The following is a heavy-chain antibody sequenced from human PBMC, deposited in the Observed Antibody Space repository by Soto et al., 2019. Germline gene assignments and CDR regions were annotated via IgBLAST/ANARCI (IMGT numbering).Heavy chain of an antibody. CDR3: VSEAYIGYEHAIDY. CDR1: GVTISTYY. Sequence: SETLSLTCAVSGVTISTYYWSWIRQPPGKGLEWIGYNYHSGTTNYNPSLKSRVTISVDTSKNQFSLRLTSVTAADTAIYYCVSEAYIGYEHAIDYWGQGALVTVSS. V-gene: IGHV4-59*01. D-gene: IGHD5-12*01. J-gene: IGHJ4*02. CDR2: NYHSGTT.